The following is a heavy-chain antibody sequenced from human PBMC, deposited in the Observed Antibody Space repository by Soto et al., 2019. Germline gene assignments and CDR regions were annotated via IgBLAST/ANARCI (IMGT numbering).Heavy chain of an antibody. V-gene: IGHV3-23*01. D-gene: IGHD2-2*01. CDR2: ISVSGGST. CDR1: GFTFSSYA. J-gene: IGHJ5*02. CDR3: AKDQDIVVVPAAIWFDP. Sequence: PGGSLRLSCAASGFTFSSYAMSWVRQAPGKGLEWVSAISVSGGSTYYADSVKGRFTISRDNSKNTLYLQMNSLRAEDTAVYYCAKDQDIVVVPAAIWFDPWGQGTLVTVSS.